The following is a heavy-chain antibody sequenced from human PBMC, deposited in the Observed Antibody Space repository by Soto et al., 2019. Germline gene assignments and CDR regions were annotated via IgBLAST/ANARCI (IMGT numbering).Heavy chain of an antibody. J-gene: IGHJ6*02. Sequence: QVQLQESGPGLVKPSETLSLTCTVSGGSISSYYWSWIRQPPGKGLEWIGYIYYSGSTNYNPSLKSRVTISVDTSKNQFSLKLSSVTAADTAVYYCARDLRSSYYYYGMDVWGQGTTVTVSS. CDR2: IYYSGST. V-gene: IGHV4-59*01. CDR1: GGSISSYY. CDR3: ARDLRSSYYYYGMDV.